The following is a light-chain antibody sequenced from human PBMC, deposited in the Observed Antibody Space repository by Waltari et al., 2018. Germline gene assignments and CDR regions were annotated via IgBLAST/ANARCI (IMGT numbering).Light chain of an antibody. CDR2: EVN. V-gene: IGLV2-14*01. Sequence: QSALTQPASVSGSPGQSITISCTGTSSDVGGYNYVSWYQHLPGTAPKVIIYEVNNRTSGVSNRCSGSKSGNTASLTNSGLQAEDEADYYCTSPTSSRTWVFGGGTKLTVL. CDR1: SSDVGGYNY. J-gene: IGLJ3*02. CDR3: TSPTSSRTWV.